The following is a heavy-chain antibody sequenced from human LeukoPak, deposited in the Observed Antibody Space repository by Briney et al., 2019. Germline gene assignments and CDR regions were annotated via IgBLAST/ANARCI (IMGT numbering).Heavy chain of an antibody. J-gene: IGHJ6*03. CDR3: ATSYYYYYIDF. CDR2: IKQDGSTK. Sequence: GGSLRLSCASSGFPFSSSWMAWVRQAPGKGLEWVANIKQDGSTKHYVDSVKARFTISRDNSKNTLYLQMNSLRAEDTAVYYCATSYYYYYIDFWGKGTTVTVSS. V-gene: IGHV3-7*03. CDR1: GFPFSSSW.